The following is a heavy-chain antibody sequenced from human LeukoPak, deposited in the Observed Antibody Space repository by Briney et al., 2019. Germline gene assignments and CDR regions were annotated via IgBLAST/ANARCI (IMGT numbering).Heavy chain of an antibody. CDR1: GFTFSSYG. Sequence: HPGGSLRLSCAASGFTFSSYGMHWVRQAPGKGLEWVAVISYDGSIKYYADSVKGRFTISRDNSKNTLYLQMNSLRAEDTAVYYCAKDLSIVVVTAFDPWGQGTLVTVSS. CDR2: ISYDGSIK. V-gene: IGHV3-30*18. D-gene: IGHD2-21*02. J-gene: IGHJ5*02. CDR3: AKDLSIVVVTAFDP.